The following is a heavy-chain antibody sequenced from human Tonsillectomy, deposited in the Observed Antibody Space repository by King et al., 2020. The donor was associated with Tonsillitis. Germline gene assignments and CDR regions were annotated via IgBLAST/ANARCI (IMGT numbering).Heavy chain of an antibody. CDR2: VNPDSGGT. CDR1: GYSFSDYK. V-gene: IGHV1-2*02. D-gene: IGHD6-19*01. Sequence: QVQLVESGAEVKKPGASVKVSCKTSGYSFSDYKINWVRQAPGQGLEWMGWVNPDSGGTNYALPFEDRVTMTRDTSTNTAYLELSSLKVDDTAVYFCARDTGGWRSLDYWGQGALVTVSS. CDR3: ARDTGGWRSLDY. J-gene: IGHJ4*02.